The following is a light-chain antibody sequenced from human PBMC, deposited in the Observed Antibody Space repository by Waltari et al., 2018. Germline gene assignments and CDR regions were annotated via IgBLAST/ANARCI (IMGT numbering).Light chain of an antibody. V-gene: IGLV1-40*01. J-gene: IGLJ2*01. CDR2: VST. CDR1: GSNIGAGYD. Sequence: QSVLTQPPSVSGAPGQRVTISCTGSGSNIGAGYDAHWYQQLPRAAPKLLIYVSTSRPLGVPDRFFGSTSGTSASLAITGLQAEDEADYYCQSYDTSLRVVFGGGTKLTVL. CDR3: QSYDTSLRVV.